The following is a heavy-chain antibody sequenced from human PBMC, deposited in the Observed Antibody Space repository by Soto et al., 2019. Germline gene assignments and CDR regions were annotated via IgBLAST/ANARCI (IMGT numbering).Heavy chain of an antibody. V-gene: IGHV2-5*02. Sequence: SGPTLVNPTQTLTLTCTFSGFSLSTSGVGVGWIRQPPGKALEWLALIYWDDDKRYSPSLRSRLTITKDTSKNQVVLTMTNMDPVDTATYYCAHRPKLVRPHVWFDPWGQGTLVTVSS. J-gene: IGHJ5*02. CDR3: AHRPKLVRPHVWFDP. CDR2: IYWDDDK. D-gene: IGHD6-6*01. CDR1: GFSLSTSGVG.